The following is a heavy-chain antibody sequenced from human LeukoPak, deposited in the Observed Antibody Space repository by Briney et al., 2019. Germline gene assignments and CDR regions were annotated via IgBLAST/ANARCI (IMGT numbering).Heavy chain of an antibody. Sequence: SETLSLTCTVSGGSISSYYWSWIRQPPGKGLEWIGYIYYSGSTNYNPSLKSRVTISVDTSKNQFSLKLSSVTAADTAVYYCARGLWLLDAFDIWGQGTMVTVSS. CDR3: ARGLWLLDAFDI. D-gene: IGHD5-18*01. CDR2: IYYSGST. J-gene: IGHJ3*02. CDR1: GGSISSYY. V-gene: IGHV4-59*01.